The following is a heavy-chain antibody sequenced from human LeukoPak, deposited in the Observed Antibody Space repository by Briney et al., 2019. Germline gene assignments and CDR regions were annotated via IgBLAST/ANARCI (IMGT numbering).Heavy chain of an antibody. V-gene: IGHV1-8*01. D-gene: IGHD2-2*01. CDR2: MNPKRGNS. CDR3: ARGNYCSSTSCYYRPGYYYYMDV. J-gene: IGHJ6*03. CDR1: GCTFTSYD. Sequence: ASVTVSCKASGCTFTSYDINWVRQATGRGLDWMGWMNPKRGNSGHAQKFQGRVTMTRNTSISTAYMELSSLRSEDTAVYYCARGNYCSSTSCYYRPGYYYYMDVWGKGTTVTVSS.